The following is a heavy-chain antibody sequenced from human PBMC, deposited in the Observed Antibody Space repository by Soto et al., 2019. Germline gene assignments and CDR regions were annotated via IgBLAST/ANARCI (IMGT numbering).Heavy chain of an antibody. D-gene: IGHD2-15*01. Sequence: QVTLKESGPVLVKPTETLTLTCTVSGFSLSNARMGVSWIRQPPGKALEWLAHIFSNDEKSYSTSLKSRLTISKDTSKSLVVLTMTNMDPVDTATYYCARIVRVVAATHWFDPWGQGTLVTVSS. CDR1: GFSLSNARMG. V-gene: IGHV2-26*01. CDR3: ARIVRVVAATHWFDP. J-gene: IGHJ5*02. CDR2: IFSNDEK.